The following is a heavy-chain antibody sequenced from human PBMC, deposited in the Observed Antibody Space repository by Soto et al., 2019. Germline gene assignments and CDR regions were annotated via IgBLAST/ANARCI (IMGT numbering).Heavy chain of an antibody. Sequence: ASVKVSCKASGYTFTSYYMNWVRQAPGQGLEWLGIINPSGGYTTYAQRFLGRVTMTSDTSTSTVHMELGSLTSEDTAVYYCARVASPYYYDSSGYYDYWGQGTLVTVSS. CDR1: GYTFTSYY. V-gene: IGHV1-46*01. CDR3: ARVASPYYYDSSGYYDY. J-gene: IGHJ4*02. D-gene: IGHD3-22*01. CDR2: INPSGGYT.